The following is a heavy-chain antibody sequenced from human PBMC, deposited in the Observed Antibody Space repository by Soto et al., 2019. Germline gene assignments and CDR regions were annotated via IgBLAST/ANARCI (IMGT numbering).Heavy chain of an antibody. V-gene: IGHV3-73*01. CDR1: GFTLSGSS. CDR3: TRLGDYGDNGGY. J-gene: IGHJ4*02. D-gene: IGHD4-17*01. CDR2: IRNKAKNYAT. Sequence: GGSLRLSCAASGFTLSGSSVHWVRQASGKGLEWVGRIRNKAKNYATAYAASVRGRFTISRDDSTNTAFLQMNSLKTEDTAVYYCTRLGDYGDNGGYWGQGTLVTVS.